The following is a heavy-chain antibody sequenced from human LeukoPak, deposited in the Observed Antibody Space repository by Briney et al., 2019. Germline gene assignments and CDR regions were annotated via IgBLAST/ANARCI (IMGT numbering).Heavy chain of an antibody. V-gene: IGHV3-11*06. J-gene: IGHJ6*04. CDR1: GFTFSSYA. CDR3: ARDRSNYYYYYGMDV. CDR2: ISSSSSSYT. Sequence: GGSLRLSCAASGFTFSSYAMSWIRQAPGKGLEWVSYISSSSSSYTNYADSVEGRFTISRDNAKNSLYLQMNSLRAEDTAVYYCARDRSNYYYYYGMDVWGKGTTVTVSS.